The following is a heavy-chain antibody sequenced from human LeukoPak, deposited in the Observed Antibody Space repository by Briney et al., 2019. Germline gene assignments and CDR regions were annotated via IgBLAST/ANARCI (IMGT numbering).Heavy chain of an antibody. J-gene: IGHJ4*02. CDR1: GFTFSSYG. D-gene: IGHD2-15*01. CDR2: ISSSSSYI. CDR3: ARGDALWQLPRY. Sequence: TGGSLRLSCAASGFTFSSYGMHWVRQAPGKGLEWVSSISSSSSYIYYADSVKGRFTISRDNAKNSLYLQMNSLRAEDTAVYYCARGDALWQLPRYWGQGTLVTVSS. V-gene: IGHV3-21*01.